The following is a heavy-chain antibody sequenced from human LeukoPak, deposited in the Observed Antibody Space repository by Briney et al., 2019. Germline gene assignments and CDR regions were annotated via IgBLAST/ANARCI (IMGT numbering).Heavy chain of an antibody. CDR2: INPSGGST. CDR3: ARDPPHGYCSSTSCYGNDY. CDR1: GYTFTSYY. V-gene: IGHV1-46*01. Sequence: ASVKVSCKASGYTFTSYYMHWVRQAPGQGLEWMGIINPSGGSTSYAQKFQGRVTITADESTSTAYMELSSLRSEDTAVYYCARDPPHGYCSSTSCYGNDYWGQGTLVTVSS. J-gene: IGHJ4*02. D-gene: IGHD2-2*03.